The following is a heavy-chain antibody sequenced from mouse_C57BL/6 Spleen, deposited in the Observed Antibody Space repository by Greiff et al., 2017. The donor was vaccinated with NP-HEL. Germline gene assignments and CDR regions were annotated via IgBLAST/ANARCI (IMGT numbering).Heavy chain of an antibody. CDR1: GYTFTSYW. CDR2: IHPNSGST. D-gene: IGHD1-1*01. Sequence: VQLQQSGAELVKPGASVKLSCKASGYTFTSYWMHWVKQRPGHGLEWIGMIHPNSGSTNYNEKFKSKATLTVDKSSSTAYMQLSSLTSEDSAVYYCALYYYGRVLFAYWGQGTLVTVSA. J-gene: IGHJ3*01. CDR3: ALYYYGRVLFAY. V-gene: IGHV1-64*01.